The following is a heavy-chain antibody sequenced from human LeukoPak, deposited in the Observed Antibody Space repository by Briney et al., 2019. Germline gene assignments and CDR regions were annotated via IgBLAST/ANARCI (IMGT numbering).Heavy chain of an antibody. J-gene: IGHJ4*02. D-gene: IGHD5-18*01. V-gene: IGHV4-59*01. CDR2: IYYSGST. CDR1: GGSISSYY. Sequence: PETLSLTCTVSGGSISSYYWSWIRQPPGKGLEWIGYIYYSGSTNYNPSLKSRVTISVDTSKNQFSLKLSSVTAADTAVYYCASGYSYGYQRKWGQGTLVTVSS. CDR3: ASGYSYGYQRK.